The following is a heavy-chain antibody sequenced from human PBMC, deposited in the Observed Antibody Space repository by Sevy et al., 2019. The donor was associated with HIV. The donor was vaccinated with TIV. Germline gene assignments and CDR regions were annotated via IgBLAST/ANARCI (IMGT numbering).Heavy chain of an antibody. V-gene: IGHV3-30*02. J-gene: IGHJ4*01. D-gene: IGHD6-13*01. CDR2: IQYDGNNR. CDR1: QFTFSHYG. CDR3: AKNTAAAGTGGFHY. Sequence: GGSLRLSCAASQFTFSHYGMRWVRQAPGKGLEWVAFIQYDGNNRYYADSVKGRFTISRDNSRNTLYLQMNSLRSEDTAIYYCAKNTAAAGTGGFHYWGHGTLVTVSS.